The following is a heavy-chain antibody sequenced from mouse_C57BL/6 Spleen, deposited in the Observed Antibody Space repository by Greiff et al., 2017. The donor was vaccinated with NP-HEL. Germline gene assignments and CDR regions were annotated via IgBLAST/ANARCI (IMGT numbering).Heavy chain of an antibody. Sequence: EVKLMESGGGLVKPGGSLKLSCAASGFTFSSYAMSWVRQTPDKRLEWVATISDGGSYTYYPDNVKGRFTISRDNAKNNLYLQMSHLKSEDTAMYYCARDQGGFAYWGQGTLVTVSA. CDR3: ARDQGGFAY. D-gene: IGHD3-2*02. CDR2: ISDGGSYT. J-gene: IGHJ3*01. CDR1: GFTFSSYA. V-gene: IGHV5-4*01.